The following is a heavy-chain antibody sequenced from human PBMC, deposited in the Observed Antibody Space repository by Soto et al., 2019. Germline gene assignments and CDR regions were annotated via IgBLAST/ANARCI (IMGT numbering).Heavy chain of an antibody. CDR3: AREDNWNDSYYYGMDV. CDR2: IYSGGST. CDR1: GFTFSSNY. V-gene: IGHV3-53*01. J-gene: IGHJ6*02. Sequence: SLRLSCAASGFTFSSNYMSWVRQAPGKGLEWVSVIYSGGSTYYADSVKGRFTISRDNSKNTLYLQMNSLRAEDTAVYYCAREDNWNDSYYYGMDVWSQGTTVTVSS. D-gene: IGHD1-1*01.